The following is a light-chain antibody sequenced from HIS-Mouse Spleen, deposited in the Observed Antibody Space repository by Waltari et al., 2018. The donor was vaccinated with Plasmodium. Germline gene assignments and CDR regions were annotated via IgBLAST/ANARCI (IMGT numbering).Light chain of an antibody. CDR1: ALPKQY. V-gene: IGLV3-25*03. J-gene: IGLJ2*01. CDR2: KDS. CDR3: QSADSSGTYRV. Sequence: SYELTQPPSVPVSPGQTARITCSGDALPKQYAYWYQQKPGQAPVLGIYKDSERPSGIPERFSGSSSGTTVTLTISGVQAEDEADYYCQSADSSGTYRVFGGGTKLTVL.